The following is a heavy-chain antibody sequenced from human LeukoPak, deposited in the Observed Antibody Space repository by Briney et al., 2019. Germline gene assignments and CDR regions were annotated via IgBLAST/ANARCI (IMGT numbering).Heavy chain of an antibody. CDR2: IYYRPTT. Sequence: PSETLSLTCTVSGASIGSSLYFWGWFRQLPGKGLEWIGSIYYRPTTYYNPSLKSRGTISLDTSNNQFSLKLTSVTAADTAFYYCARGRNWNFQAYFDYWGLGSLVSVSS. CDR1: GASIGSSLYF. D-gene: IGHD1-1*01. CDR3: ARGRNWNFQAYFDY. J-gene: IGHJ4*02. V-gene: IGHV4-39*07.